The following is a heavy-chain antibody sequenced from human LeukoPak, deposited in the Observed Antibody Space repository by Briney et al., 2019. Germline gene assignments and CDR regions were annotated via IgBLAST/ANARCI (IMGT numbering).Heavy chain of an antibody. CDR3: ARDLLIAVATDDY. D-gene: IGHD6-19*01. CDR2: IKQDGSEK. Sequence: PGGSLRLSCAASGFTFSSYWMSWVRQAPGKGLEWVANIKQDGSEKYYVDSVKGRFTISRDNAKNSLYLQMNSLRAEDTAVYYCARDLLIAVATDDYWGQGTQVTVSS. J-gene: IGHJ4*02. V-gene: IGHV3-7*01. CDR1: GFTFSSYW.